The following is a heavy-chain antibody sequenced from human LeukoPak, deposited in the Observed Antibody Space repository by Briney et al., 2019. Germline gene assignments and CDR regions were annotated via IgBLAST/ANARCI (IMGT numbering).Heavy chain of an antibody. CDR2: INSDGSST. J-gene: IGHJ4*02. Sequence: GGSLRLSCAASGFTFSSYWMHWVRQAPGKGLVWVSRINSDGSSTSYADSVKGRFTISRDNAKNTLYLQMNRLRAEDTAVYYCARDPTRRFYYYDSSGMFDYWGQGTLVTVSS. V-gene: IGHV3-74*01. D-gene: IGHD3-22*01. CDR3: ARDPTRRFYYYDSSGMFDY. CDR1: GFTFSSYW.